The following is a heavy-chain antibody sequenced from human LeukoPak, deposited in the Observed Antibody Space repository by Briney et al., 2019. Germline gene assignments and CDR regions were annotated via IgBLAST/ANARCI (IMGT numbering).Heavy chain of an antibody. CDR3: ARDSAELITIFGVVTYYFDY. J-gene: IGHJ4*02. D-gene: IGHD3-3*01. V-gene: IGHV3-48*02. CDR1: GFTFSNYR. Sequence: GGSLRLSCTASGFTFSNYRMNWVRQAPGKGLEWISYISSSNSTIYYADSVKGRFTISRDNAKNSLYLQMNSLRDEDTAVYYCARDSAELITIFGVVTYYFDYWGQGTLVTVSS. CDR2: ISSSNSTI.